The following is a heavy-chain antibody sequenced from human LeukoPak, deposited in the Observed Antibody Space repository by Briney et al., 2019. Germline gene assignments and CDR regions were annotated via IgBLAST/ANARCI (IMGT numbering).Heavy chain of an antibody. CDR3: ARDSYDSSGYYYG. Sequence: ASVKVSCKASGYTFTGYYMHWVRQAPGQGLEWMGWINPNSGGTNYAQKFQGRVTMTRDTSISTAYMELSRLRSDDTAVYYCARDSYDSSGYYYGWGQGTLVTVSS. D-gene: IGHD3-22*01. V-gene: IGHV1-2*02. CDR2: INPNSGGT. J-gene: IGHJ4*02. CDR1: GYTFTGYY.